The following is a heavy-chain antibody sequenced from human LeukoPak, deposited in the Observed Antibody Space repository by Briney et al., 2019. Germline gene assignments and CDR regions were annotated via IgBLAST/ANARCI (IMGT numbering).Heavy chain of an antibody. CDR3: ATLPTGIAAAGKQRLDY. D-gene: IGHD6-13*01. Sequence: GGSLRLSCAASGFTFSSYAMSWVRQAPGKGVAWVSAISGSGGSTYYADSAKGRFTISRDNSKNTLYLQMNSLRAEDTAVYYCATLPTGIAAAGKQRLDYWGQGTLVTVPS. V-gene: IGHV3-23*01. CDR1: GFTFSSYA. J-gene: IGHJ4*02. CDR2: ISGSGGST.